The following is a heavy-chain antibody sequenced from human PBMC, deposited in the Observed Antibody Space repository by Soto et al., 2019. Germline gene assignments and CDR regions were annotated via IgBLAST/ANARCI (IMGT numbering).Heavy chain of an antibody. V-gene: IGHV3-74*01. CDR1: GFTFSSYW. D-gene: IGHD3-16*01. CDR2: IKTDGSST. CDR3: ARVGVGHYEFDY. J-gene: IGHJ4*02. Sequence: GGSLRLSCAASGFTFSSYWMHWVRQVPGEGLVWVSRIKTDGSSTSYADSVKGRFTISRDNAKNTMYLQMNSLGAEDTAVYYCARVGVGHYEFDYWGQGTLVNVPQ.